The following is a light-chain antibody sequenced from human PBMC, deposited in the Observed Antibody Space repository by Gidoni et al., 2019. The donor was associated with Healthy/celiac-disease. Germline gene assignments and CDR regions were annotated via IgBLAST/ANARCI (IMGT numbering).Light chain of an antibody. CDR3: QQYYSTPYT. Sequence: DSVMTQSPASLAVSLGERATINCKSSQSVLYSSNNKNYLAWYQQKPGQPPKLLIYWASTRESGVPDRFSGSGSGTDFTLTISSLQAEDVAVYYCQQYYSTPYTFGQGTKLEIK. CDR1: QSVLYSSNNKNY. CDR2: WAS. V-gene: IGKV4-1*01. J-gene: IGKJ2*01.